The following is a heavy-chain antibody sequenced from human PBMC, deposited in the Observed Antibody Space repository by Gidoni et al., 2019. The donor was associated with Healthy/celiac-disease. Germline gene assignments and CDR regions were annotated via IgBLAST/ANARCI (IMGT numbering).Heavy chain of an antibody. CDR2: INPNSGGT. D-gene: IGHD2-2*01. CDR3: ARGGRWGVYQLLWAFDY. J-gene: IGHJ4*02. V-gene: IGHV1-2*04. CDR1: GYTFTGYY. Sequence: QVQLVQSGAEVKKPGASVKVSCKASGYTFTGYYMHWVRQAPGQGLEWMGWINPNSGGTNYEQKFQGWVTMTRDTSISTAYMELSRLRSDDTAVYYCARGGRWGVYQLLWAFDYWGQGTLDTVSS.